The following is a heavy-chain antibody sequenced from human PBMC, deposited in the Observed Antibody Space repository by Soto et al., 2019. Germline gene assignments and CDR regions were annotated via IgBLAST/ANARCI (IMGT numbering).Heavy chain of an antibody. CDR1: GGTFSHYA. CDR2: IVPVSGTT. J-gene: IGHJ4*02. Sequence: QVQLVQSGAEVKKPGSSVKVSCKSSGGTFSHYAITWVRQAPGQGLEWMGGIVPVSGTTDYAEKFRGRVTITADKITSTAYMELNSLQSDDTAVYYCTRARGYCSGTGCYSGFWGQGTLVTVSS. D-gene: IGHD2-2*02. V-gene: IGHV1-69*06. CDR3: TRARGYCSGTGCYSGF.